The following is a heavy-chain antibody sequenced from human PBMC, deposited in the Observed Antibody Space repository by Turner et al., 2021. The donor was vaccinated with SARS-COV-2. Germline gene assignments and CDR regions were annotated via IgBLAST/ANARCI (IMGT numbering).Heavy chain of an antibody. CDR2: IYYHGST. CDR3: ARTDGYNYDY. CDR1: GGSISSYY. D-gene: IGHD5-12*01. Sequence: QVQLQESGPGLVKPSETLSLTCTVSGGSISSYYWSWIRQPPGKGLEWIGYIYYHGSTNYHPSLKSRGTITKDTSKNQFPLKLSSVTAADTAGYYCARTDGYNYDYWGQGTLVTVSS. V-gene: IGHV4-59*01. J-gene: IGHJ4*02.